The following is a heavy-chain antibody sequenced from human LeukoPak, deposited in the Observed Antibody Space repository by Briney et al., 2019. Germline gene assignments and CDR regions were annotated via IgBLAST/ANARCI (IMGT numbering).Heavy chain of an antibody. Sequence: GGSLRLSCTVSGFTVSSNSMSWVRKAPGKGLEWVSFIYSDNTHYSDSVKGRFTISRDNSKNTLYLQMNSLRAEDAAVYYCARGSRYGDYPYYCDFWGQGTLVTVSS. J-gene: IGHJ4*02. V-gene: IGHV3-53*01. D-gene: IGHD4-17*01. CDR1: GFTVSSNS. CDR3: ARGSRYGDYPYYCDF. CDR2: IYSDNT.